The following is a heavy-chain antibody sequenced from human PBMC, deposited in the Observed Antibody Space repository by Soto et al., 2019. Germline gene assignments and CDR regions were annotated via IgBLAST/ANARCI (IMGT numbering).Heavy chain of an antibody. CDR1: VYGFTSYG. J-gene: IGHJ4*02. CDR2: ISAYNGNT. V-gene: IGHV1-18*01. CDR3: ARPFNYDFWRFDY. Sequence: ASVKLSRKGAVYGFTSYGSSWGRQAHGQGLEWMGWISAYNGNTNYAQKLQGRVTMTTDTSTSTAYMELRSLRSDDTAVYYCARPFNYDFWRFDYWGQGTLVTVSS. D-gene: IGHD3-3*01.